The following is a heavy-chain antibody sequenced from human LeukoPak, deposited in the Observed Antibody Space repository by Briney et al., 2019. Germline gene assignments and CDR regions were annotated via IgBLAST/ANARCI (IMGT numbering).Heavy chain of an antibody. V-gene: IGHV3-53*01. D-gene: IGHD1-26*01. CDR1: GFTVSSNY. CDR3: SRGGSYLSAFDI. J-gene: IGHJ3*02. CDR2: IYSGGST. Sequence: GGSLRLSCAASGFTVSSNYMSWVRQAPGKGLEWVSIIYSGGSTFYADSVKGRFTISRDNSKNKIYLQMNSLRAEDTAVYYCSRGGSYLSAFDIWGQGTMVTVSS.